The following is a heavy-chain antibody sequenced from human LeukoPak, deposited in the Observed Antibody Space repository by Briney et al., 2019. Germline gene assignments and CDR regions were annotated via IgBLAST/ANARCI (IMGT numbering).Heavy chain of an antibody. Sequence: GGSLRLSCAASGLIVSDNHMSWVRQAPGKGLEWVSVIHSGGTTYYADSVKGRFTISRDNSKNTVYLQMNSLRVEDTATYYCARDPGYGDPRDYWGQGTLVTVST. CDR3: ARDPGYGDPRDY. CDR2: IHSGGTT. J-gene: IGHJ4*02. CDR1: GLIVSDNH. V-gene: IGHV3-53*01. D-gene: IGHD4-17*01.